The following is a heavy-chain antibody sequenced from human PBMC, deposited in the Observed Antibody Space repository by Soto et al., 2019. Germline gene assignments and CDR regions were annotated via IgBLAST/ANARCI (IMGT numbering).Heavy chain of an antibody. Sequence: QVQLVQSGAEVKKPGSSVKVSCKSSGGTFRSYAISWVRQAPGQGLEWVGGIIPEFGKGNSAQKFQGRVTIIADERTTAVYMEVRGLRSDDTAVDYCAIESGGYNPGDFDFWCHGTLISGSS. CDR1: GGTFRSYA. D-gene: IGHD5-12*01. V-gene: IGHV1-69*01. CDR2: IIPEFGKG. J-gene: IGHJ4*01. CDR3: AIESGGYNPGDFDF.